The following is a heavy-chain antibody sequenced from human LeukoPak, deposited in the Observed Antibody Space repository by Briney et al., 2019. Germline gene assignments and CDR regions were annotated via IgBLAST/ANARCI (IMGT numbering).Heavy chain of an antibody. CDR1: GGSFSGYY. CDR2: IYYSGST. Sequence: SETLSLTCAVYGGSFSGYYWSWIRQPPGKGLEWIGYIYYSGSTNYNPSLKSRVTISVDTSKNQFSLKLSSVTAADTAVYYCAREIEYSSSSGWFDPWGQGTLVTASS. V-gene: IGHV4-59*01. J-gene: IGHJ5*02. CDR3: AREIEYSSSSGWFDP. D-gene: IGHD6-6*01.